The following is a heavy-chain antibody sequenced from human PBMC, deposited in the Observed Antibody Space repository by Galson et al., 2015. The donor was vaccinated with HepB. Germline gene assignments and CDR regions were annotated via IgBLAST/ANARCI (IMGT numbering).Heavy chain of an antibody. CDR1: GFTFSSYG. V-gene: IGHV3-30*02. D-gene: IGHD6-19*01. CDR3: AKDTTPRGYSSGWYYFDY. CDR2: IRSDGINT. Sequence: SLRLSCAASGFTFSSYGMHWVRQAPGKGLEWVAFIRSDGINTYYAESVKGRFTISRDNSKNTLYLQMNSLRAEDTAVYYCAKDTTPRGYSSGWYYFDYWGQGTLVTVSS. J-gene: IGHJ4*02.